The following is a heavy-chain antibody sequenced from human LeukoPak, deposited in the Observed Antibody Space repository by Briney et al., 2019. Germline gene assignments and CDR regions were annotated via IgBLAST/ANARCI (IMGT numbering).Heavy chain of an antibody. CDR1: GGSISSSSYY. V-gene: IGHV4-39*02. D-gene: IGHD1-14*01. J-gene: IGHJ4*02. CDR2: IYYSGST. Sequence: SETLSLTCTVSGGSISSSSYYWGWIRQPPGKGLEWIGSIYYSGSTYYNPSLKSRVTISVDTSKNQFSLKLSSLTAADTAVYYCARERGSNLDYWGQGTLVTVSS. CDR3: ARERGSNLDY.